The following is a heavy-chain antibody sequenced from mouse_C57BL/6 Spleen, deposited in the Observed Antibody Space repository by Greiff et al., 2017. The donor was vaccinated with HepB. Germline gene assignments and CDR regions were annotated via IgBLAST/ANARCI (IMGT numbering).Heavy chain of an antibody. CDR2: ISSGGSYT. J-gene: IGHJ4*01. V-gene: IGHV5-6*01. Sequence: DVHLVESGGDLVKPGGSLKLSCAASGFTFSSYGMSWVRQTPDKRLEWVATISSGGSYTYYPDSVKGRFTISRDNAKNTLYLQMSSLKSEDTAMYYCARQEATTVVASMDYWGQGTSVTVSA. CDR1: GFTFSSYG. D-gene: IGHD1-1*01. CDR3: ARQEATTVVASMDY.